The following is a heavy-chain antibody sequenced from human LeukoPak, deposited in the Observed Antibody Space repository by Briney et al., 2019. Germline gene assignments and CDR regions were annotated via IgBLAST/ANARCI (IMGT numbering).Heavy chain of an antibody. CDR2: IYPGDSDT. CDR1: GYSFTSYW. D-gene: IGHD4-23*01. Sequence: GESLKISCKGSGYSFTSYWIGWVRQMPGKGLEWMGIIYPGDSDTRYSPSFQGQVTISADKSISTAHLQWSSLKASDTVMYYCARAPDYGGNPYYFDYWGQGTLVTVSS. V-gene: IGHV5-51*01. J-gene: IGHJ4*02. CDR3: ARAPDYGGNPYYFDY.